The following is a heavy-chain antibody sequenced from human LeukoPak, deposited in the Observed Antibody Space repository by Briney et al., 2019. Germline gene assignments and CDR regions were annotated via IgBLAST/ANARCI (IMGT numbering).Heavy chain of an antibody. CDR1: GFIFSSYV. V-gene: IGHV3-23*01. J-gene: IGHJ4*02. CDR2: ISASGGST. Sequence: PGGSLRLSCAASGFIFSSYVMTWVRQAPGKGLEWVSAISASGGSTYYADSARGRFTISRDNSKNTLYLQMNSLRVEDTAVYYCANDRPSWGQGTLVTVSS. CDR3: ANDRPS.